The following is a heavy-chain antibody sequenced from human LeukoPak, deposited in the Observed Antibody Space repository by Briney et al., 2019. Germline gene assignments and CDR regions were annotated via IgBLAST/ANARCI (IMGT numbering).Heavy chain of an antibody. Sequence: SETLSLTCAVYGGSFSGYYWSWIRQPPGKGLEWIGEINHSGSTNYNPSLKSRVTISVDTSKNQFSLKLSSVTAADTAVYYCARGWAVTYWGQGTLVTVSS. J-gene: IGHJ4*02. CDR2: INHSGST. D-gene: IGHD6-19*01. V-gene: IGHV4-34*01. CDR3: ARGWAVTY. CDR1: GGSFSGYY.